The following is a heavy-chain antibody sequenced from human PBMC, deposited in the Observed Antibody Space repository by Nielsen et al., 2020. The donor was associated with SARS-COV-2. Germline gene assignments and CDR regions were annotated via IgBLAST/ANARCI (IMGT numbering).Heavy chain of an antibody. CDR3: ARGRGYSYGHDAFDI. Sequence: VRQAPGKGLTWVSLLYSGDYTFYADSVKGRFTVSRDNSKNTLYLQMNSLRAEDTAVYYCARGRGYSYGHDAFDIWGQGTMVTVSS. CDR2: LYSGDYT. J-gene: IGHJ3*02. V-gene: IGHV3-53*01. D-gene: IGHD5-18*01.